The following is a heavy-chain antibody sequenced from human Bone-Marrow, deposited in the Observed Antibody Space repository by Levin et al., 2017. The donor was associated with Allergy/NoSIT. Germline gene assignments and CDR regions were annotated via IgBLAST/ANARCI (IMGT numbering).Heavy chain of an antibody. V-gene: IGHV3-23*01. CDR3: AKDALNSATRYYYGLAV. CDR1: GVDLRLYA. CDR2: ISHGSDRI. D-gene: IGHD4-23*01. J-gene: IGHJ6*02. Sequence: GASVKVSCVVSGVDLRLYAMSWFRQAPGKGLEWVSAISHGSDRIYYADSVKGRFTISRDNSKNTLYLHLNSLTAGDTAVYFCAKDALNSATRYYYGLAVWGHGTTVTVSS.